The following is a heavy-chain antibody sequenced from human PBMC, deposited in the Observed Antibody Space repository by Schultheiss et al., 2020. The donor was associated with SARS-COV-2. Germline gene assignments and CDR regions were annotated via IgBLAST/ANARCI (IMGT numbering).Heavy chain of an antibody. D-gene: IGHD3-22*01. J-gene: IGHJ3*02. V-gene: IGHV3-30*04. CDR3: ASDSSGYYYVGAFDI. CDR2: ISYDGSNK. Sequence: GESLKISCAASGFTFDDYAMHWVRQAPGKGLEWVAVISYDGSNKYYADSVRGRFTISRDNSKNTLYLQMSSLRAEDTAVYYCASDSSGYYYVGAFDIWGQGTMVTVSS. CDR1: GFTFDDYA.